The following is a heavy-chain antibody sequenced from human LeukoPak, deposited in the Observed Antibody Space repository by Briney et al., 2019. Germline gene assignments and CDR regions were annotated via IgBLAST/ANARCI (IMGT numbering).Heavy chain of an antibody. V-gene: IGHV3-9*01. CDR2: ISWNSGSI. CDR3: AKDLIRGDLGAFDI. J-gene: IGHJ3*02. Sequence: GGSLRLSSAASGFTFDDYAMHWVRQAPGKGLEWVSGISWNSGSIGYADSVKGRFTISRDNAKNSLYLQMNSLRAEDTALYYCAKDLIRGDLGAFDIWGQGTMVTVSS. CDR1: GFTFDDYA. D-gene: IGHD2-21*02.